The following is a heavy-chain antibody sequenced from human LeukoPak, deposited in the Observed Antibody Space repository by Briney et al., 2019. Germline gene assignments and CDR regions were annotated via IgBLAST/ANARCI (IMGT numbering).Heavy chain of an antibody. CDR2: VSGSGDST. Sequence: PGGSLRLSCAASGFTFSSYSMSWVRQAPGKGLEWVSTVSGSGDSTYYPDSVKGRFTLSRDNSKNTLSLQMNSLRAEDTALYYCAKSYNYGSGSYYNYFDSWGQGTLVTVSS. V-gene: IGHV3-23*01. D-gene: IGHD3-10*01. CDR3: AKSYNYGSGSYYNYFDS. CDR1: GFTFSSYS. J-gene: IGHJ4*02.